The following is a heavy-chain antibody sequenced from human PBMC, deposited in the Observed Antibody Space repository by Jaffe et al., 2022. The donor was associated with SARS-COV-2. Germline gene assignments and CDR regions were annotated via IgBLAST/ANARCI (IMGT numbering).Heavy chain of an antibody. CDR1: GFTFGDYA. CDR3: ARDSPAISGWFVRYYYYGMDV. J-gene: IGHJ6*02. V-gene: IGHV3-49*05. CDR2: IRSKAYGGTT. D-gene: IGHD6-19*01. Sequence: EVQLVESGGGLVKPGRSLRLSCTASGFTFGDYAMSWFRQAPGKGLEWVGFIRSKAYGGTTEYAASVKGRFTISRDDSKSIAYLQMNSLKSEDTAVYYCARDSPAISGWFVRYYYYGMDVWGQGTTVTVSS.